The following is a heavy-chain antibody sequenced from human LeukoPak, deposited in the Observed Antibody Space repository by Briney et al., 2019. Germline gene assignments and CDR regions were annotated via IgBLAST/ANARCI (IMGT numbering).Heavy chain of an antibody. CDR1: GGTFSSNA. Sequence: ASVEVSCKASGGTFSSNAINWVRQAPGQGLEWMGGIIPVSGTTNYAQKFQGRVTMIADESTSTAYMELSGLRSEDTAVYYCARAYYYDSSDYFYLAYWGQGTLVTVSS. J-gene: IGHJ4*02. CDR2: IIPVSGTT. V-gene: IGHV1-69*13. CDR3: ARAYYYDSSDYFYLAY. D-gene: IGHD3-22*01.